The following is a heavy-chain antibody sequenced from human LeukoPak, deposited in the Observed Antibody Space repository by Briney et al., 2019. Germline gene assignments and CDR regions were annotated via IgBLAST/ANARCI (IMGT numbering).Heavy chain of an antibody. Sequence: GGSLRLSCAASGFTVSSNYMSWVRQAPGKGLEGVSVIYSGGSTYYADSVKGRFTISRDNSKNTLYLQMNSLRAEDTAVYYCARDASSGWSYAFDIWGQGTMVTVSS. V-gene: IGHV3-66*01. CDR3: ARDASSGWSYAFDI. CDR2: IYSGGST. D-gene: IGHD6-19*01. J-gene: IGHJ3*02. CDR1: GFTVSSNY.